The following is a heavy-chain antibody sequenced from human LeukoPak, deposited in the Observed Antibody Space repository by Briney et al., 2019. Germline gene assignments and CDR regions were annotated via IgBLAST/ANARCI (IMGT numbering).Heavy chain of an antibody. CDR3: ARAATTVTNTRYFQH. CDR1: GYTFTSYG. Sequence: ASVKVSCKASGYTFTSYGISWARQAPGQGLEWMGWIGTYNGNTNYAQKLQGRVTMTTDTSTSTAYMELRSLTSDDTAVYYCARAATTVTNTRYFQHWGQGTLVTVSS. J-gene: IGHJ1*01. V-gene: IGHV1-18*01. D-gene: IGHD4-17*01. CDR2: IGTYNGNT.